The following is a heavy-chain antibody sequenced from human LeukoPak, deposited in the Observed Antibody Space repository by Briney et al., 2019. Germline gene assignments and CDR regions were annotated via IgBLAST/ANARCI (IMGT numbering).Heavy chain of an antibody. Sequence: GGSLRLSCVGSGFMFSNYWMSWVRQAPGKGLEWVANIKQDGSEKYYVDSVKGRFTISRDNAKNSLYLQMNSLRAEDTAVYYCARSHGGYDFDYWGQGTLVTVSS. CDR3: ARSHGGYDFDY. CDR1: GFMFSNYW. CDR2: IKQDGSEK. V-gene: IGHV3-7*03. D-gene: IGHD5-12*01. J-gene: IGHJ4*02.